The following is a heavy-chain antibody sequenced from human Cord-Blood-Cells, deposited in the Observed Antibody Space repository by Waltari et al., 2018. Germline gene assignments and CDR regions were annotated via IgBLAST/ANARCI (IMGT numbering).Heavy chain of an antibody. V-gene: IGHV1-18*01. Sequence: QVQLVQSGAEVKKPGASVKVYCKASGDTFTSHGLSSLRQDPGEGLEWMGWISAYNGNTNYAQKLQGRVTMTTDTSTSTAYMELRSLRSDDTAVYYCARVDPYSSSWYAFDIWGQGTMVTVSS. CDR2: ISAYNGNT. CDR3: ARVDPYSSSWYAFDI. D-gene: IGHD6-13*01. J-gene: IGHJ3*02. CDR1: GDTFTSHG.